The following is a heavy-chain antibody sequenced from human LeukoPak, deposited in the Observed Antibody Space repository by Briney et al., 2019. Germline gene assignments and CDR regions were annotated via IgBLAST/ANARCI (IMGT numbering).Heavy chain of an antibody. Sequence: SETLPLTCAVSGGSISSSNWWSWVRPPPGKGLEWIGEIYHSGSTNYNPSLKSRVTISVDKSKNQFSLKLSSVTAADTAVYYCARAGAAAGPFDYWGQGTLVTVSS. J-gene: IGHJ4*02. CDR3: ARAGAAAGPFDY. CDR1: GGSISSSNW. D-gene: IGHD6-13*01. V-gene: IGHV4-4*02. CDR2: IYHSGST.